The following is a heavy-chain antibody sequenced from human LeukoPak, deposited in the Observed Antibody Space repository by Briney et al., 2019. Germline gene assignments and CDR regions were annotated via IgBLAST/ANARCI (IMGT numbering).Heavy chain of an antibody. J-gene: IGHJ4*02. CDR3: ARGGDCGGGCFSNRDGYFDY. V-gene: IGHV3-7*01. CDR2: IKQDGSEK. D-gene: IGHD2-21*02. CDR1: GFAFSTFW. Sequence: GGSLRLSCAASGFAFSTFWMTWVRQAPGKGLEWVATIKQDGSEKYSVDSVKGRFTISRDNAKNSLYLQMNSLRAEDTALYYCARGGDCGGGCFSNRDGYFDYWGQGTLVTVSS.